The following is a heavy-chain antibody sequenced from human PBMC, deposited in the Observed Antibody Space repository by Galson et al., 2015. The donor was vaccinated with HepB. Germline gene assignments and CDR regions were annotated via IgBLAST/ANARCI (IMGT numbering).Heavy chain of an antibody. CDR2: ISGSGGST. J-gene: IGHJ6*02. D-gene: IGHD1-14*01. CDR1: GFTFSSYG. CDR3: AKAAATGIYYYYHMDV. V-gene: IGHV3-23*01. Sequence: SLRLSCAASGFTFSSYGMSWVRQAPGRGLEWVSGISGSGGSTYYADSVKGRITISRDNSKNALFLQMNNLRADDTAVYYCAKAAATGIYYYYHMDVWGQGTTVTVSS.